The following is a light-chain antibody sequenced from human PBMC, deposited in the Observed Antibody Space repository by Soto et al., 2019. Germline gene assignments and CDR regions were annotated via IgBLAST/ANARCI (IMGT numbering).Light chain of an antibody. CDR1: SSDVGYNY. Sequence: QSVLTQPASVSGSPGQSITISCTGTSSDVGYNYVSWFQHHPGKGPKLMIYEVSNRPSGVSNRFSGSRSGNTASLTISGLQTEDEADYYCSSYTTSSLWVFGGGTQLTVL. J-gene: IGLJ3*02. CDR3: SSYTTSSLWV. CDR2: EVS. V-gene: IGLV2-14*01.